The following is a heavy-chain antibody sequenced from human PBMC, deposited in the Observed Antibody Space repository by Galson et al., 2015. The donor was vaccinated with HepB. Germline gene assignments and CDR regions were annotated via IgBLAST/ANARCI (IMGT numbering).Heavy chain of an antibody. CDR2: INPNSGGT. V-gene: IGHV1-2*04. J-gene: IGHJ6*03. Sequence: SVKVSCKASGYTFNTYGISWVRQAPGQGLEWMGWINPNSGGTNYAQKFQGWVTMTRDTSISTAYMELSSLRSEDTAVYYCARGLGDYLYYYYYMDVWGKGTTVTVSS. CDR3: ARGLGDYLYYYYYMDV. D-gene: IGHD4-17*01. CDR1: GYTFNTYG.